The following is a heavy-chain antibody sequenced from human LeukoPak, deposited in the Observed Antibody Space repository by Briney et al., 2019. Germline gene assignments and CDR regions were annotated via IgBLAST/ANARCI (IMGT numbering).Heavy chain of an antibody. Sequence: GGSLRLSCAASGFTLRSYVMNWVRQTPGKGLEWVSSISGSGDSTFYADSVKGRFIISRDDSKSTLYLQMTNLRAEDTAVYYCAKDGAWLRFDDWGQGILVTVSS. CDR2: ISGSGDST. V-gene: IGHV3-23*01. CDR1: GFTLRSYV. J-gene: IGHJ4*02. CDR3: AKDGAWLRFDD. D-gene: IGHD5-12*01.